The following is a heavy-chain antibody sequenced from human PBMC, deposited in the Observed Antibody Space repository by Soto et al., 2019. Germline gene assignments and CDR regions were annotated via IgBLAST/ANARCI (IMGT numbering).Heavy chain of an antibody. D-gene: IGHD2-15*01. J-gene: IGHJ4*02. CDR2: MNPNNGNT. CDR3: ARGYCSGGSCQTFDY. V-gene: IGHV1-8*01. Sequence: ASVKVSCKASGYTFSSYDITWVRQAAGQGLEWMGWMNPNNGNTDYAQKFQGRVTMTRDTSMSTAYMELRSLISDDTAVYYCARGYCSGGSCQTFDYWGQGTLVTVSS. CDR1: GYTFSSYD.